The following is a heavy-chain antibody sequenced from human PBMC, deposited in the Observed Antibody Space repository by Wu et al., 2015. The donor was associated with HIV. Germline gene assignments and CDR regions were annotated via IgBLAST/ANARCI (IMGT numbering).Heavy chain of an antibody. CDR3: VRGGPNGGYYDTGIYYFDI. D-gene: IGHD3-10*01. J-gene: IGHJ4*02. CDR1: GYFLSKIS. Sequence: GAEVRKPGGSVKVSCKVSGYFLSKISMHWVRQAPGKGLEWMGGFDPEEGETIYAQQFQGRVTMTDDISTDTAYMELTSLKSEDTAVYFCVRGGPNGGYYDTGIYYFDIWGQGTLVTVSS. V-gene: IGHV1-24*01. CDR2: FDPEEGET.